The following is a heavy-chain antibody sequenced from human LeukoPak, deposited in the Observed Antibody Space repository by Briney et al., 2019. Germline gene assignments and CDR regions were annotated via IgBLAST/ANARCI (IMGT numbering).Heavy chain of an antibody. Sequence: SETLSLTCTVSGGSISSSSYYWGWIRQPPGKGLEWIGSIYYSGSTYYNPSLKSRVTITVDTSKNQFSLKLISVTAADTAVYYCARRYYDILTGYYEIYYFDYWGQGTLVTVSS. CDR1: GGSISSSSYY. CDR2: IYYSGST. J-gene: IGHJ4*02. V-gene: IGHV4-39*01. CDR3: ARRYYDILTGYYEIYYFDY. D-gene: IGHD3-9*01.